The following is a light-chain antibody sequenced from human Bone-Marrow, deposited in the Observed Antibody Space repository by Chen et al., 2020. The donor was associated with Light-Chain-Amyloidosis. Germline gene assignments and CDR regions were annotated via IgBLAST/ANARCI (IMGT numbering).Light chain of an antibody. CDR2: DXR. CDR3: QVWXRSSDRPV. CDR1: KLXSTS. J-gene: IGLJ3*02. Sequence: SYXXTQPSXVSVAPGQXXXIAXXGNKLXSTSVPWYQQTPGQAPLXVVYDXRXRPPGIPERXSGSNSGXTAXXXIXXXEAGDXADXXCQVWXRSSDRPVFXGGTKLTVX. V-gene: IGLV3-21*02.